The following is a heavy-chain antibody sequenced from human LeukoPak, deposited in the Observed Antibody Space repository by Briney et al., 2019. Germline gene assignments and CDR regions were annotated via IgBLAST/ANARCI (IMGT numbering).Heavy chain of an antibody. CDR3: ARGPQAPGYCSGGSCYSFYYYYMDV. V-gene: IGHV1-8*01. CDR1: GYTFTTYD. D-gene: IGHD2-15*01. CDR2: MNPNSEDT. J-gene: IGHJ6*03. Sequence: GPSVKVSCKASGYTFTTYDINWVRQAAGQGLEWMGWMNPNSEDTGFAHKFQGRISMTRNTSKSTAYMELSGLRSEDTAVYCCARGPQAPGYCSGGSCYSFYYYYMDVWGKGTTVTVSS.